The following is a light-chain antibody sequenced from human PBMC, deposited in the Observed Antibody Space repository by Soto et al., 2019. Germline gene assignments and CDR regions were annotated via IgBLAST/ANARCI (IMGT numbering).Light chain of an antibody. J-gene: IGLJ1*01. V-gene: IGLV1-40*01. CDR1: SSNIGAGYE. CDR3: QSYDSSLSALYV. CDR2: GNN. Sequence: QSVLTQPPSVSGAPGQRVTISCTGSSSNIGAGYEVHWYQQLPGTAPKLLIYGNNNRPSGVPDPFSGSKSGTSASLAITGLQAEDEADYYCQSYDSSLSALYVFGTGTKLTVL.